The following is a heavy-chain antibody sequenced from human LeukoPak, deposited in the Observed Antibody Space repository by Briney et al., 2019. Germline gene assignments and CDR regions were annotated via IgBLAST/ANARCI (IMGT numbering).Heavy chain of an antibody. D-gene: IGHD1-14*01. Sequence: GGSLRLSCTASGFTFSSYGMHWVRQAPGKGLEWVTFIRFDGTYKSYTDSVKGRFTISRDNSRDTLFLEMNSLRAEDTALYFCAKDLIRSLPGGSHQWGQGTLVTVSS. CDR1: GFTFSSYG. V-gene: IGHV3-30*02. CDR3: AKDLIRSLPGGSHQ. J-gene: IGHJ4*02. CDR2: IRFDGTYK.